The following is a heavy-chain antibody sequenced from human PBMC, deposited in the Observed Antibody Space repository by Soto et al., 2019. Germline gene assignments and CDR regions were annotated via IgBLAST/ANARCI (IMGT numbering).Heavy chain of an antibody. D-gene: IGHD3-10*01. CDR3: ARDWGGLGF. V-gene: IGHV3-23*01. CDR1: GFTFNNYA. CDR2: ISGVGGST. J-gene: IGHJ4*02. Sequence: GGSLRLSCAASGFTFNNYAMIWVRQAPGKGLEWVSSISGVGGSTYADSVKGRFTISRDNSKNTLYLQMNSLRAEDTAVYYCARDWGGLGFWGQGTLVTVSS.